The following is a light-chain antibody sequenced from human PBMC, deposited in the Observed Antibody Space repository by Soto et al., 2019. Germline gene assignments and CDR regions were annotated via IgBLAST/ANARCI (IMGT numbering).Light chain of an antibody. CDR3: QQSFSTPQT. J-gene: IGKJ1*01. V-gene: IGKV1-39*01. Sequence: DFQMTQSPSSLSTSVVDIVTITCRASQGIGKYLAWYQQKAGKVPNLLIYAASSLQSGVPSRFIGSGSGTDFTLTISNLQPEDFATYYCQQSFSTPQTFGQGTKVDIK. CDR1: QGIGKY. CDR2: AAS.